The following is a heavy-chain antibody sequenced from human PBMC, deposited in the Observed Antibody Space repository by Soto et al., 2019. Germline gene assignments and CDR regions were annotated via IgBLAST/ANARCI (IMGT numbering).Heavy chain of an antibody. J-gene: IGHJ5*02. D-gene: IGHD3-16*01. Sequence: QVQLVESGGGVVQPGTSLRLSCVGSGFTFRSYVIHWVRQAPGKGLEWVALTSYDGSNKYYDDSVKGRFTISRDNSRNTVDLQMGRLEIEDTVVYYWARWGTGGGLDGWGQGTLVSVSS. CDR3: ARWGTGGGLDG. CDR1: GFTFRSYV. V-gene: IGHV3-30*19. CDR2: TSYDGSNK.